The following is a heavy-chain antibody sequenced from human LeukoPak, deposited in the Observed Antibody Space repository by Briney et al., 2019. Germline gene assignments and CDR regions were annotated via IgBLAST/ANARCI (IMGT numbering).Heavy chain of an antibody. J-gene: IGHJ6*02. D-gene: IGHD6-19*01. CDR1: GFTFSNYA. CDR2: INHSGST. V-gene: IGHV4-34*01. Sequence: GSLRLSCAASGFTFSNYAMTWVRQPPGKGLEWIGEINHSGSTNYNPSLKSRVTISVDTSKNQFSLKLSSVTAADTAVYYCARGLAIAVALPYYYYYYGMDVWGQGTTVTVSS. CDR3: ARGLAIAVALPYYYYYYGMDV.